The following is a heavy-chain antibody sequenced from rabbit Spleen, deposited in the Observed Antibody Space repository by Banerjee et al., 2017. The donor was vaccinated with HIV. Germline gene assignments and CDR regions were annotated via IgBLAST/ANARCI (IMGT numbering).Heavy chain of an antibody. CDR2: IYTGSDST. J-gene: IGHJ4*01. D-gene: IGHD8-1*01. V-gene: IGHV1S40*01. Sequence: QSLEESGGGLVKPEGSLTLTCTAFGFDLSSYYYKCWVRQAPGKGLEWIACIYTGSDSTYYASWAKDRFSISKTSSTTVTLQMTRLTAADTATYFCAISSPGSSYGFNLWGQGTLVTVS. CDR3: AISSPGSSYGFNL. CDR1: GFDLSSYYY.